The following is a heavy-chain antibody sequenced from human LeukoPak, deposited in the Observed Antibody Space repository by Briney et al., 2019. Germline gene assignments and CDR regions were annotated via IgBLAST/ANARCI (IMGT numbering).Heavy chain of an antibody. J-gene: IGHJ4*02. CDR2: IYYSGST. V-gene: IGHV4-59*01. CDR3: ARSLGVGGTYYFDY. CDR1: GGSISSYY. D-gene: IGHD1/OR15-1a*01. Sequence: PSETLSLTCTVSGGSISSYYWSWIRQPPGKGLEWIGYIYYSGSTNYNPSLKSRVTISVDTSKNQFSLKLSSVTAADTAVYYCARSLGVGGTYYFDYWGPGTLVTVSS.